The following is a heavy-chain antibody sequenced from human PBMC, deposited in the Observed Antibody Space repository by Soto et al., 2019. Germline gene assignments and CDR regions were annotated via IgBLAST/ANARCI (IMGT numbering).Heavy chain of an antibody. V-gene: IGHV3-23*01. J-gene: IGHJ5*02. Sequence: GGSLRLSCAASAFTFSRYAMSWVRQAPGKGLEWVSAISGGGTNTYYAGSVKGRFTISRDNSKSTLYLQLSSLRAEETAVYFGAKDASQWEPTGGFDPWGQGTLVTVSS. CDR2: ISGGGTNT. CDR3: AKDASQWEPTGGFDP. CDR1: AFTFSRYA. D-gene: IGHD1-26*01.